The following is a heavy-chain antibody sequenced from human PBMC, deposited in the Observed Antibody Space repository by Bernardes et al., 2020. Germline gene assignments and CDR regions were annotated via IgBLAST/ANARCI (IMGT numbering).Heavy chain of an antibody. D-gene: IGHD3-10*01. CDR2: IYYSGST. J-gene: IGHJ5*02. CDR1: GGSVSSGSYY. CDR3: ARIMVRGVIIGFDP. V-gene: IGHV4-61*01. Sequence: SETLSLICTVSGGSVSSGSYYWSWIRQPPGKGLEWIGYIYYSGSTNYNPSLKSRVTISVDTSKNQFSLKLSSVTAADTAVYYCARIMVRGVIIGFDPWGQGTLVTVSS.